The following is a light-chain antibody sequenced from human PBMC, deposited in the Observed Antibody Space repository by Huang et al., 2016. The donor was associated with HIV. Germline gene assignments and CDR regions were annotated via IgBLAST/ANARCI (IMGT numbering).Light chain of an antibody. CDR1: QSGDSN. J-gene: IGKJ4*01. V-gene: IGKV3D-20*01. CDR3: QQYGSSPLT. Sequence: EIVLTQSPATLSLSPGERATLSCGASQSGDSNLAWYPQKPGLAPRLLIYDAASRATGIPDRFSGSGSGTDFTLTISRLEPEDFAVYYCQQYGSSPLTFGGGTKVEIK. CDR2: DAA.